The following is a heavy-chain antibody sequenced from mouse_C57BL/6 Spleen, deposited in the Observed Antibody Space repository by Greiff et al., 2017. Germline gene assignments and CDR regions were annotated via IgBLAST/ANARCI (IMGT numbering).Heavy chain of an antibody. V-gene: IGHV3-6*01. J-gene: IGHJ2*01. CDR1: GYSITSGYY. CDR2: ISYDGSN. Sequence: DVKLQESGPGLVKPSQSLSLTCSVTGYSITSGYYWNWIRQFPGNKLEWMGYISYDGSNNYNPSLKNRISITRDTSKNQFFLKLNSVTTEDTATYYCAREGGNLDYWGQGTTLTVSS. CDR3: AREGGNLDY. D-gene: IGHD2-1*01.